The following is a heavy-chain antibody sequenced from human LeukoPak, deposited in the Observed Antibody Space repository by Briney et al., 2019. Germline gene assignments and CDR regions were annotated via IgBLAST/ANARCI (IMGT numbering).Heavy chain of an antibody. CDR2: INPNSGGT. CDR1: GYTFTGYY. CDR3: ARDNSVGDIAWWFDP. D-gene: IGHD3-10*01. J-gene: IGHJ5*02. Sequence: ASVKVSCKASGYTFTGYYMHWVRQAPGQGLEWMGWINPNSGGTYYAQKFQGRVTMTRDTSISTAYMELSRLRADDTAVYYCARDNSVGDIAWWFDPWGQGTLVTVSS. V-gene: IGHV1-2*02.